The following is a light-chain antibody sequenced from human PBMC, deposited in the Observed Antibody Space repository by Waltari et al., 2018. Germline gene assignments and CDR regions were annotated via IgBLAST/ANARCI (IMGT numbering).Light chain of an antibody. Sequence: ENLLTQSPGTLSLSQGERATLSCRASQSVSSNLAWYQQKPGQVPRLLIYDASNRATCIPARFSGSGSGTDFILTISSLEPEDFAVYYCQQRTHSLTFGGGTKVEIK. V-gene: IGKV3-11*01. CDR3: QQRTHSLT. CDR1: QSVSSN. CDR2: DAS. J-gene: IGKJ4*01.